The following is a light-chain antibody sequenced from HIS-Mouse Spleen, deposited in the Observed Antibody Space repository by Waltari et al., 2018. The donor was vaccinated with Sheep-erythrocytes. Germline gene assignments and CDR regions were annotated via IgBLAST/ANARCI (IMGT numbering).Light chain of an antibody. CDR1: SSDVGVYNY. V-gene: IGLV2-14*01. Sequence: QSALTQPASVSGSPGQSITISCTGTSSDVGVYNYVSWYQQHPGKAPKLMISEVSNRPSGVSNRFSGSKSGNTASLTISGLQAEDEADYYCSSYTSSSTWVFGGGTKLTVL. J-gene: IGLJ3*02. CDR3: SSYTSSSTWV. CDR2: EVS.